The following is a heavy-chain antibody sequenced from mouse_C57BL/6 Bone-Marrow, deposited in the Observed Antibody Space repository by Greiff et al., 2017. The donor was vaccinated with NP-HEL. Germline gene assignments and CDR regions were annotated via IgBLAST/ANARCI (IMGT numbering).Heavy chain of an antibody. Sequence: QVQLQQPGAELVKPGASVKMSCKASGYTFTSYWITWVKQRPGQGLEWIGDIYPGSGSTNYNEKFKSKATLTVDTSSSTAYMQLSSLTSEDSAVYYCARDTYYYGSSSRDYWGQGTTVTVSS. J-gene: IGHJ2*01. CDR2: IYPGSGST. D-gene: IGHD1-1*01. CDR1: GYTFTSYW. CDR3: ARDTYYYGSSSRDY. V-gene: IGHV1-55*01.